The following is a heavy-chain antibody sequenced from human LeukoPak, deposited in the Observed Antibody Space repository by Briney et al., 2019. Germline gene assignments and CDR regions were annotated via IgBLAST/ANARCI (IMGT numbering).Heavy chain of an antibody. D-gene: IGHD3-22*01. Sequence: PSETLSLTCAVYGGSFSGYYWSWIRQPPGKGLEWIGEINHSGSTNYNPSLKSRVTISVDTSKNQFSLKLGSVTAADTAVYYCARENYDSSGYYYGWEIFPGRRYYYGMDVWGQGTTVTVSS. J-gene: IGHJ6*02. CDR2: INHSGST. CDR1: GGSFSGYY. CDR3: ARENYDSSGYYYGWEIFPGRRYYYGMDV. V-gene: IGHV4-34*01.